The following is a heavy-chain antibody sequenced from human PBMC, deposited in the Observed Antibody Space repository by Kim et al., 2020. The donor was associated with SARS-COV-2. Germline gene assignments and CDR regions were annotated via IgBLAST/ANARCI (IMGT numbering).Heavy chain of an antibody. D-gene: IGHD3-10*01. Sequence: GGSLRLSCAACGFTFNDYWMTWIRQAPGKGLEWVAGIKHDGSEKLYVDSVKGRFTISRDNAKTSLYLQMNSLRVEDMAVYYCTRALSGSGRGFDPWCQGPLVTVSS. CDR3: TRALSGSGRGFDP. CDR1: GFTFNDYW. CDR2: IKHDGSEK. V-gene: IGHV3-7*05. J-gene: IGHJ5*02.